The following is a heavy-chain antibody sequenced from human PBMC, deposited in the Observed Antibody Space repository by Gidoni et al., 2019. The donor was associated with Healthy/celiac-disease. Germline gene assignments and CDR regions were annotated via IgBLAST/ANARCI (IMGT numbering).Heavy chain of an antibody. CDR3: ARKKTLGAFDI. J-gene: IGHJ3*02. V-gene: IGHV4-34*01. CDR2: INHSGST. CDR1: GGSFSGYY. Sequence: QVQLQQWGAGLLKPSETLSLTCAVYGGSFSGYYWSWIRQPPGKGLEWIGEINHSGSTNYNPSLKSRVTISVDTSKNQFSLKLSSVTAADTAVYYCARKKTLGAFDIWGQGTWSPSLQ.